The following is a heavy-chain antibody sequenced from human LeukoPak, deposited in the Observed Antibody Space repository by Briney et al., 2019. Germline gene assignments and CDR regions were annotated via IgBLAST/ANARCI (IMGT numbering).Heavy chain of an antibody. V-gene: IGHV3-53*01. D-gene: IGHD5-24*01. CDR3: AGVSGTDGAEYFQH. J-gene: IGHJ1*01. CDR1: GFTVSSNY. CDR2: IYSGGST. Sequence: GGSLRLSCAASGFTVSSNYMSWVRQAPGKGLEWVSVIYSGGSTYYADSVKDRFTISRDNSKNTLYLQMNSLRAEDTAVYYCAGVSGTDGAEYFQHWGQGTLVTVSS.